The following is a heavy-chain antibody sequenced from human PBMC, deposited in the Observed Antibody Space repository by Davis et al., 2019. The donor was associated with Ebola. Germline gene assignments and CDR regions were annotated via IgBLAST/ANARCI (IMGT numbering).Heavy chain of an antibody. V-gene: IGHV3-30*04. D-gene: IGHD1-26*01. Sequence: GGSLRLSCAASGFTFSSYAMHWVRQAPGKGLEWVAVISYDGSNKYYADSVKGRFTISRDNSKNTLYLQMSSLRAEDTAVYYCARVGSGSYNGLYYYYGMDVWGKGTTVTVSS. CDR1: GFTFSSYA. J-gene: IGHJ6*04. CDR2: ISYDGSNK. CDR3: ARVGSGSYNGLYYYYGMDV.